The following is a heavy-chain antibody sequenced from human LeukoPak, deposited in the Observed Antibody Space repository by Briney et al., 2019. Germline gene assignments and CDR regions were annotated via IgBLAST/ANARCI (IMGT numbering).Heavy chain of an antibody. J-gene: IGHJ5*02. D-gene: IGHD2-2*01. CDR3: ARALSSTAGWFDP. CDR1: GYSISNTHY. V-gene: IGHV4-38-2*02. Sequence: ETLSLTCTVSGYSISNTHYWGWIRQPPGKGLEWIGEIDHSGSTNYNPSLKSRVTISVDTSKNQFSLKLNSVTAADTAVYYCARALSSTAGWFDPWGQGTLVTVSS. CDR2: IDHSGST.